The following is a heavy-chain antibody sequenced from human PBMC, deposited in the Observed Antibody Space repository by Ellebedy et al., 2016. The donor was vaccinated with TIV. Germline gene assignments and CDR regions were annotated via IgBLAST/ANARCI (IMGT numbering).Heavy chain of an antibody. CDR3: ARDVATIPLMVSGYGMDV. V-gene: IGHV3-66*01. D-gene: IGHD2-8*01. CDR2: IYSGGST. CDR1: GFTVSSYY. Sequence: GESLKISCAASGFTVSSYYMSWVRQAPGKGLEWVSIIYSGGSTYYGDSVKGRFTISRENSKNTLFLQMTSLRAEDTAVYFCARDVATIPLMVSGYGMDVWGRGTTVTVSS. J-gene: IGHJ6*02.